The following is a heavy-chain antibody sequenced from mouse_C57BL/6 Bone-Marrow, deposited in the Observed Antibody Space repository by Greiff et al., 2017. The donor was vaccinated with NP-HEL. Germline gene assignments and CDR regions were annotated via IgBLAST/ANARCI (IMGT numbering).Heavy chain of an antibody. Sequence: VQLKQSGAELVRPGASVKLSCTASGFNIKDYYMHWVKQRPEQGLEWIGRIDPEDGDIEYAPKFQGKATMTADTSSNTAYLQLSSLTSEDTAVYYCTTPSPYGYDFDYWGQGTTLTVSS. CDR1: GFNIKDYY. CDR3: TTPSPYGYDFDY. D-gene: IGHD2-2*01. CDR2: IDPEDGDI. J-gene: IGHJ2*01. V-gene: IGHV14-1*01.